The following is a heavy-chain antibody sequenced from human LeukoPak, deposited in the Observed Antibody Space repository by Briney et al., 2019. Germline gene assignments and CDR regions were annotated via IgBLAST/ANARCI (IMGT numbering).Heavy chain of an antibody. CDR2: IKQDGSEK. J-gene: IGHJ6*03. D-gene: IGHD3-9*01. CDR1: GFTFSSYW. V-gene: IGHV3-7*01. CDR3: ATLKYYYYYYYMDV. Sequence: PGVSLRLSCAASGFTFSSYWMSWVRQAPGKGLEWVANIKQDGSEKYYVDSVKGRFTISRDNAKNSLYLQMNSLRAEDTAVYYCATLKYYYYYYYMDVWGKGTTVTVSS.